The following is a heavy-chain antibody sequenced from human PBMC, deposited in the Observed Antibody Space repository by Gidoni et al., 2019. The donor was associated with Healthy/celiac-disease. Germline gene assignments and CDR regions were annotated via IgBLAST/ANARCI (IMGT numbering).Heavy chain of an antibody. CDR1: GYTFTGYY. D-gene: IGHD3-10*01. CDR2: INPNSGGT. V-gene: IGHV1-2*04. Sequence: QVQLVQSGAEVQKPGASVKVSCKASGYTFTGYYMHWVRQAPGQGLEWMGWINPNSGGTKYAQKFQGWVTMTRDTSISTAYMELSRLRSDDTAVYYCARDVGPLWPSYYFDYWGQGTLVTVSS. CDR3: ARDVGPLWPSYYFDY. J-gene: IGHJ4*02.